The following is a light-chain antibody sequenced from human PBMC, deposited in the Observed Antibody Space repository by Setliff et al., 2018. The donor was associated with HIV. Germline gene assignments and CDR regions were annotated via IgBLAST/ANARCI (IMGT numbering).Light chain of an antibody. CDR3: CSNTGSNTYV. J-gene: IGLJ1*01. Sequence: QSVLTQPASVSGSPGQSITISCTGSSSDIGRYNLVSWYQQHPGKAPKLMIYQATKRPSGVSNRFSGSKSGNMASLTISGLQAEDEADYYCCSNTGSNTYVFGTGTKVTV. V-gene: IGLV2-23*01. CDR1: SSDIGRYNL. CDR2: QAT.